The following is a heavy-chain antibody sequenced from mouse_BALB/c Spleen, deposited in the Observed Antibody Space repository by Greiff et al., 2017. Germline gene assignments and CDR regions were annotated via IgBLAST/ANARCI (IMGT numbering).Heavy chain of an antibody. CDR1: GYTFSSYW. J-gene: IGHJ2*01. D-gene: IGHD1-1*01. Sequence: QVQLQQSGAELMKPGASVKISCKATGYTFSSYWIEWVKQRPGHGLEWIGEILPGSGSTNYNEKFKGKATFTADTSSNTAYMQLSSLTSEDSAVYYCARFFITTVVDYWGQGTTLTVSS. CDR2: ILPGSGST. V-gene: IGHV1-9*01. CDR3: ARFFITTVVDY.